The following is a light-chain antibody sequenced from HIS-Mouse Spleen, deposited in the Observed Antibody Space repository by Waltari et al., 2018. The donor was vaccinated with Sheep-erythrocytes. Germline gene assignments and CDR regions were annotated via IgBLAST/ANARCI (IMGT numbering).Light chain of an antibody. J-gene: IGLJ1*01. V-gene: IGLV2-11*01. CDR3: CSYAGSYNHV. CDR2: DVS. Sequence: QHALPQPPSVSGSPGQSVTISCTATSTCVGGCYYVSLYQQHPATAPKLMIYDVSKRPSGVPDRFSGSKSGNPASLTISGLQAEDEADYYCCSYAGSYNHVFATGTKVTVL. CDR1: STCVGGCYY.